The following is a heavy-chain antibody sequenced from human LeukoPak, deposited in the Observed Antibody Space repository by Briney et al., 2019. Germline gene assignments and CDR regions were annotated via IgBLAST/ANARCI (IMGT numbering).Heavy chain of an antibody. J-gene: IGHJ4*02. D-gene: IGHD1-26*01. CDR3: ATGYSGSYYSDY. CDR1: GYTLTELS. V-gene: IGHV1-24*01. Sequence: ASVKVSCKVSGYTLTELSMHGVRQAPGKGLEWMGGFDPEDGETIYAQKFQGRVTMTEDTSTDTAYMELSSLRSEDTAVYYCATGYSGSYYSDYWGQGTLVTVSS. CDR2: FDPEDGET.